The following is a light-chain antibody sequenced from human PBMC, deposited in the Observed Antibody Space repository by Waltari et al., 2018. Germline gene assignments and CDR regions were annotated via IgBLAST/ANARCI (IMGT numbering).Light chain of an antibody. CDR2: DVD. CDR1: SSDVGGYDY. J-gene: IGLJ2*01. Sequence: QPALTQPRSASGSPGQSVTISCTGRSSDVGGYDYVSWYRQYPGTAPKLILHDVDKRPSGVPDRFSGSKSGNTASLTISGLQAEDEADYYCCAYAGDFLFGGGTKLTVL. V-gene: IGLV2-11*01. CDR3: CAYAGDFL.